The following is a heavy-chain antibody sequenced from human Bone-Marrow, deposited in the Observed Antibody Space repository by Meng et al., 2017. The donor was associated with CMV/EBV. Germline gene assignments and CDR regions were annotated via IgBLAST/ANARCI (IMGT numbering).Heavy chain of an antibody. CDR2: IRYDGSNK. CDR3: ARDRPPNRNIVVVPAAINY. J-gene: IGHJ4*02. V-gene: IGHV3-30*02. D-gene: IGHD2-2*02. CDR1: GFTFSSYG. Sequence: GGSLRLSCAASGFTFSSYGMHWVRQAPGKGLEWVAFIRYDGSNKYYADSVKGRFTISRDNSKNTLYLQMNSLRAEDTAVYYCARDRPPNRNIVVVPAAINYWGQGTLVTVSS.